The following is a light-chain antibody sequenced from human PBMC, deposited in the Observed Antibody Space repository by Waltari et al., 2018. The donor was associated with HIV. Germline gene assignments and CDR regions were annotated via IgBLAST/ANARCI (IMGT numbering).Light chain of an antibody. CDR2: ANN. Sequence: QSVLTQPPSVSGAPGQRVTISCTGSSPNIGAGYDVHWYQQLPGTGPKLLIYANNNRPSGVPDRFSGSKSGTSASLAITGLQAEDEADYYCHSYDASLGGPVVFGGGTKLTVL. CDR1: SPNIGAGYD. V-gene: IGLV1-40*01. CDR3: HSYDASLGGPVV. J-gene: IGLJ2*01.